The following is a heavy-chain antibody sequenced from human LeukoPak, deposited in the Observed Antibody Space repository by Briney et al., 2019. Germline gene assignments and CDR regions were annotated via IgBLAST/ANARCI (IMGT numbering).Heavy chain of an antibody. CDR3: ARRVNCVGGSCQFDY. J-gene: IGHJ4*02. V-gene: IGHV4-39*01. CDR2: IYYSGYT. Sequence: SETLSLTCTVSGGSISSSSYHWGWIRQPPGKGLEWIGSIYYSGYTYYTPSLKSRVTISVDTSKNQFSLRLNSVTAADTAVYYCARRVNCVGGSCQFDYWGQGTLVTVSS. CDR1: GGSISSSSYH. D-gene: IGHD2-15*01.